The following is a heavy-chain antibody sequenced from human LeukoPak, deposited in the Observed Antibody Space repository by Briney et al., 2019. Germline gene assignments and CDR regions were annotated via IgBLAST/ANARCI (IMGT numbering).Heavy chain of an antibody. V-gene: IGHV4-34*01. Sequence: SETLSLTCAVYGGSFSGYYWSWIRQPPGKGLEWIGEINHSGSTNYNPSLKSRVTIDTSKNQFSLKLSSVTAADTAVYYCARRPFSARGIAVAGTWLDYWGQGTLVTVSS. D-gene: IGHD6-19*01. CDR3: ARRPFSARGIAVAGTWLDY. CDR1: GGSFSGYY. J-gene: IGHJ4*02. CDR2: INHSGST.